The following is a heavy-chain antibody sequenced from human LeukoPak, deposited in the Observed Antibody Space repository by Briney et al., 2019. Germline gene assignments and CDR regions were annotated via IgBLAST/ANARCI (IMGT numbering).Heavy chain of an antibody. CDR3: ARYDSSGRGYFDL. CDR1: GFTFSDYY. CDR2: ISSSGSTI. V-gene: IGHV3-11*01. J-gene: IGHJ2*01. D-gene: IGHD3-22*01. Sequence: RSGGSLRLSCAASGFTFSDYYMSWIRQAPGKGLEWVSYISSSGSTIYYADSVKGRFTISRGNAKNSLYLQMNSLRAEDTAVYYCARYDSSGRGYFDLWGRGTLVTVSS.